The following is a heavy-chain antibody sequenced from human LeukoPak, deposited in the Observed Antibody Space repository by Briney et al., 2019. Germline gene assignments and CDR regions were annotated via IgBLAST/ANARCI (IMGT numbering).Heavy chain of an antibody. V-gene: IGHV3-48*03. D-gene: IGHD2-2*01. CDR1: GFTFSSYE. J-gene: IGHJ4*02. Sequence: PGGSLRLSCAASGFTFSSYEMNWVRQAPGKGLEWISYISGSGSTIYYADSVKGRFTNSRDNAKNSLYPQMNSLRAEDTAVYYCARRPYCSSTGCYGHFDYWGQGTLVTVSS. CDR2: ISGSGSTI. CDR3: ARRPYCSSTGCYGHFDY.